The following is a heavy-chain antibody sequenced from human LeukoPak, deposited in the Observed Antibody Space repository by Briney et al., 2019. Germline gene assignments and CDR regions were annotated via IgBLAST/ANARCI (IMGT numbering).Heavy chain of an antibody. CDR3: ARDQEGFDY. CDR1: GYTFTSNY. V-gene: IGHV1-46*01. Sequence: ASVKVSCKASGYTFTSNYIHWVRQAPGQGLEWMGMIYPRDGSTSYAQKFQGRVTVTRDTSTSTVHMELSGLSSEDTAVYYCARDQEGFDYWGQGTLVTVSS. J-gene: IGHJ4*02. CDR2: IYPRDGST.